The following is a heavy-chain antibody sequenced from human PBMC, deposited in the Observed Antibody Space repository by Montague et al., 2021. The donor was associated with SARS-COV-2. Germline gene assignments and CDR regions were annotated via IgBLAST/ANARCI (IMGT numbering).Heavy chain of an antibody. CDR2: IYYSGST. D-gene: IGHD3-9*01. J-gene: IGHJ3*02. CDR3: ARTYYDILTGYYNRGTFDI. V-gene: IGHV4-59*08. Sequence: SETLSLTCTVSGGSISSYYWSWIRQSPGKGLEWIGYIYYSGSTNYNPSLKSRDTISVDTSKNQFSQKLSSVTAADTAVNYCARTYYDILTGYYNRGTFDIWGLGTMVTVSS. CDR1: GGSISSYY.